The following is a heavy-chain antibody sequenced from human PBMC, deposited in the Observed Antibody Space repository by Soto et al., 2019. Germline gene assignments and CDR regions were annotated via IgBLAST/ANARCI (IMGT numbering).Heavy chain of an antibody. J-gene: IGHJ6*02. CDR1: GGSITSGGHY. CDR2: IYYSGST. D-gene: IGHD3-3*01. CDR3: ARDQGGITIFGVPYGMDV. Sequence: QVQLQESGPGLVKPSQTLSLTCTVSGGSITSGGHYWSWIRQHPGKVLEWIGYIYYSGSTYYNPSLKSRVTISIDTSKNHFSLKVRSVTVADTAVYYCARDQGGITIFGVPYGMDVWGQGTTVTVSS. V-gene: IGHV4-31*03.